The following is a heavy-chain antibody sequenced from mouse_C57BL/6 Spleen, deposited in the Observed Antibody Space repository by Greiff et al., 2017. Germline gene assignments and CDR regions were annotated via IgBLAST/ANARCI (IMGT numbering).Heavy chain of an antibody. V-gene: IGHV1-72*01. CDR1: GYTFTSYW. CDR3: ARSHYYGSSYDFDY. D-gene: IGHD1-1*01. CDR2: FDPNSGGT. J-gene: IGHJ2*01. Sequence: QVQLQQPGAELVKPGASVKLSCKASGYTFTSYWMHWVKQRPGRGLEWIGRFDPNSGGTKYNEKFKSKATLTVDKPSSTAYMQLSSLTSEDSAVYYCARSHYYGSSYDFDYWGQGTTLTVSS.